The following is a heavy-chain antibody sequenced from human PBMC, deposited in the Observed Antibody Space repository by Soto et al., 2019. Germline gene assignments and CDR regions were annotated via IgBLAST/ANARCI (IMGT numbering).Heavy chain of an antibody. CDR3: ARRGFYGDYVGYFDY. V-gene: IGHV4-39*01. Sequence: SETLSLTCTVSGGSISSSSYYRGWIRQPPGKGLEWIGSIYYSGSTYYNPSLKSRVTISVDTSKNQFSLKLSSVTAADTAVYYCARRGFYGDYVGYFDYWGQGTLVTVSS. D-gene: IGHD4-17*01. J-gene: IGHJ4*02. CDR2: IYYSGST. CDR1: GGSISSSSYY.